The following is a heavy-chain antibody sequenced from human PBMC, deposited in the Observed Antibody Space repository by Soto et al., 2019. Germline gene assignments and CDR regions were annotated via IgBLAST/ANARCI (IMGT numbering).Heavy chain of an antibody. CDR2: VAFDGKTT. J-gene: IGHJ5*02. V-gene: IGHV3-30*04. CDR3: ARGGRYCSTSGCPTTWFYP. Sequence: GGSLRLSCVASGYVFSSYAMHWVRQPPGKGLEWVAAVAFDGKTTLSADSVRGRFTISRDNSKRTVFLEMTALTRDDTATYFCARGGRYCSTSGCPTTWFYPWGQGTQVTVSS. D-gene: IGHD2-15*01. CDR1: GYVFSSYA.